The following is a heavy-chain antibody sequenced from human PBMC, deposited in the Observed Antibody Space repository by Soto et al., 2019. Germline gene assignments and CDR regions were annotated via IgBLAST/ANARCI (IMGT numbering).Heavy chain of an antibody. CDR3: ARGYCSSTSCQYYFDF. CDR2: INGGNGDT. V-gene: IGHV1-3*01. D-gene: IGHD2-2*01. Sequence: ASVKVSCKASGYAFTGYAIHWVRQAPGQRLEWMGWINGGNGDTKYSQKFQGRVTISRDTSASTAYMELTSLGSEDTAVYHCARGYCSSTSCQYYFDFWGQGTPVTVSS. J-gene: IGHJ4*02. CDR1: GYAFTGYA.